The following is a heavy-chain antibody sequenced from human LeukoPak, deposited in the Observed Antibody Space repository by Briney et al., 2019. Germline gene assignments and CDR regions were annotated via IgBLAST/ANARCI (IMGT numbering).Heavy chain of an antibody. CDR1: GFTFSSYA. V-gene: IGHV3-30-3*01. CDR3: AREINRYWYSSSWYPHNWFDP. D-gene: IGHD6-13*01. Sequence: GRSLRLSCAASGFTFSSYAMHWVRQAPGKGLEWVAVISYDGGNKYYADSVKGRFTISRDNSKNTLYLQMNSLRAEDTAVYYCAREINRYWYSSSWYPHNWFDPWGQGTLVTVSS. J-gene: IGHJ5*02. CDR2: ISYDGGNK.